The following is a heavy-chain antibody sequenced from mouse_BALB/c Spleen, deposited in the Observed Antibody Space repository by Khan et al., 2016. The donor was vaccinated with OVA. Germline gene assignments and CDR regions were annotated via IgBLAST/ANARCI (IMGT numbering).Heavy chain of an antibody. CDR2: INTETGER. V-gene: IGHV9-2-1*01. CDR1: GYTFTDYS. J-gene: IGHJ2*01. Sequence: QVQLQQSGPELKKPGETVKISCKASGYTFTDYSMHWVKQAPGKGLKWMGWINTETGERTYADDFKGRFAFTLETSASTAYLQINNLKNEDTATXFSDRDRYDYFDYWGQGTTLTVSS. D-gene: IGHD2-14*01. CDR3: DRDRYDYFDY.